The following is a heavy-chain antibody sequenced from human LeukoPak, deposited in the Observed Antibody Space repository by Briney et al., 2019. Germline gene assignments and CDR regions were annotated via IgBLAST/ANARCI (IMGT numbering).Heavy chain of an antibody. CDR3: AKGGRYSYGTTHLMDV. CDR1: GFTFSSYS. CDR2: IWYDGSNK. J-gene: IGHJ6*04. D-gene: IGHD5-18*01. V-gene: IGHV3-33*06. Sequence: GGSLRLSCAASGFTFSSYSMNWVRQAPGKGLEGGAVIWYDGSNKYYADSVKGRFTISRDNSKNTLYLQMNSLRAEDTAVYYCAKGGRYSYGTTHLMDVWGKGTTVTVSS.